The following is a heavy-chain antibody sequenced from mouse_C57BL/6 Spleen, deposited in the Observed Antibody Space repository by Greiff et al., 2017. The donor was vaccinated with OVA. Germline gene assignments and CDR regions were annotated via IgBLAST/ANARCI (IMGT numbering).Heavy chain of an antibody. CDR1: GFSLPSYA. Sequence: VTLMESGPGLVAPSQSLSITCTVSGFSLPSYAISWVRQPPGKGLEWLGVIWTGGGTHYTSALKSRLSISKDNSKSQVFLKMNSLQTDDTARYYCARNPHYYGSSYVGWYFDVWGTGTTVTVSS. D-gene: IGHD1-1*01. V-gene: IGHV2-9-1*01. J-gene: IGHJ1*03. CDR2: IWTGGGT. CDR3: ARNPHYYGSSYVGWYFDV.